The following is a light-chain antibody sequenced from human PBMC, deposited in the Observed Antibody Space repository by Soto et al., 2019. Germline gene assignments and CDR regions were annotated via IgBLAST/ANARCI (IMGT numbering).Light chain of an antibody. CDR2: HAS. Sequence: DIQMTQSPSTLPSFVGDRVTITCRASQNIGDWLAWYLQKPGTAPKLLIYHASTLVSGDPSRFSGSVSGTEFTLTISSLQPDDFATYFCHQYDTYSFGQGTKVEIQ. CDR3: HQYDTYS. J-gene: IGKJ1*01. V-gene: IGKV1-5*01. CDR1: QNIGDW.